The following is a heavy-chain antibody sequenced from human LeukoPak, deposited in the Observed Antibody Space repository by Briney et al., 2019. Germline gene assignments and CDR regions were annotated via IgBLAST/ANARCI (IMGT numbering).Heavy chain of an antibody. J-gene: IGHJ5*02. D-gene: IGHD2-15*01. V-gene: IGHV3-7*03. CDR2: IKQDGSEK. CDR3: ARDRGGGSCCYNWFDP. CDR1: GFTFSSYW. Sequence: GGSLRLSCAASGFTFSSYWMSWVRQAPGKGLEWVANIKQDGSEKYYVDSVKGRFTISRDNAKNSLYLQMNSLRAEDTAVYYCARDRGGGSCCYNWFDPWGQGTLVTVSS.